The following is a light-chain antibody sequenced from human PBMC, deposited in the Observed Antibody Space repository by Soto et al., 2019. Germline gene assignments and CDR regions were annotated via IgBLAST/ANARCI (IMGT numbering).Light chain of an antibody. V-gene: IGKV1-5*01. CDR2: DAS. CDR1: QGISKY. Sequence: DIQMTQSPSTLSGSVGDRVTITCRASQGISKYLGWYQQKPGKAPKLLIYDASSLESGVPSRFSGSGSGTEFTLTISSLQPDDFATYYCQQYNTYSQTFGQGTKVDIK. J-gene: IGKJ1*01. CDR3: QQYNTYSQT.